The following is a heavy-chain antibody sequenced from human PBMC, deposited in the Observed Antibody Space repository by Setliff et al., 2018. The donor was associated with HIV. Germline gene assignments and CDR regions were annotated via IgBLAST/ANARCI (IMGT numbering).Heavy chain of an antibody. CDR1: GYTFSDFY. CDR2: INPNSGGT. D-gene: IGHD3-3*01. J-gene: IGHJ4*02. V-gene: IGHV1-2*02. Sequence: ASVKVSCKASGYTFSDFYIHWVRQAPGQGLEWMGWINPNSGGTNYAQRFQGRVTLTRDTSSSTAYLDLRSLRSDDTAVYYCARDSDNFWSGYYAAFDYWGQGTLVTVSS. CDR3: ARDSDNFWSGYYAAFDY.